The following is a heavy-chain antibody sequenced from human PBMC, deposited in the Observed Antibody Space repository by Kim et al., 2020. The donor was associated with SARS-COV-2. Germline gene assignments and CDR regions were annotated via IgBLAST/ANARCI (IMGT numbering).Heavy chain of an antibody. Sequence: ASVKVSCKASGYIFRNYGISWVRQAPGQGLEWMGWITAYNGNTKHGQRFQDRVTMTTDTSTSTAYMELTGLTSDDTAVYFCARAGHCSDGICYSGGGFEYCGQGSLVTVSS. J-gene: IGHJ1*01. CDR2: ITAYNGNT. D-gene: IGHD2-15*01. CDR3: ARAGHCSDGICYSGGGFEY. CDR1: GYIFRNYG. V-gene: IGHV1-18*04.